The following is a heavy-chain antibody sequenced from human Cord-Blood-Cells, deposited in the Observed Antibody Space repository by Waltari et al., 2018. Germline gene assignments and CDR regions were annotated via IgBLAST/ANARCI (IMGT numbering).Heavy chain of an antibody. Sequence: EVQLVESGGGLVQPGRSLRLSCAASGFTFDDYAMHWVRQAPGKGLEWVSGISWNRGSIGDADSVKSRFTISRDNAKNSLYLEMNSLRAEDTALYYCAKDIVPVYDFWSGYDAFDIWGQGTMVTVSS. CDR2: ISWNRGSI. J-gene: IGHJ3*02. CDR1: GFTFDDYA. CDR3: AKDIVPVYDFWSGYDAFDI. V-gene: IGHV3-9*01. D-gene: IGHD3-3*01.